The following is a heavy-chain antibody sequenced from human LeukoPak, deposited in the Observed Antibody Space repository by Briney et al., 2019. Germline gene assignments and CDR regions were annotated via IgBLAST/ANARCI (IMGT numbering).Heavy chain of an antibody. CDR1: GFTLSSYE. V-gene: IGHV3-48*03. CDR2: ISSSGSTI. J-gene: IGHJ4*02. CDR3: ARWGYSSGYYYDY. Sequence: GGSLRLSCAASGFTLSSYEMNWVRQAPGKGLEWVSYISSSGSTIYYADSVKGRFTISRDNAKNSLYLQMNSLRVEDTAVYYCARWGYSSGYYYDYWGQGTLVTVSS. D-gene: IGHD3-22*01.